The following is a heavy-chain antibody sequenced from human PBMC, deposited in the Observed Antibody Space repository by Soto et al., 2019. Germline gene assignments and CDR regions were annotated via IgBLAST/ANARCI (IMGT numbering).Heavy chain of an antibody. V-gene: IGHV4-34*01. Sequence: PSETLSLTCAVYVGSFSGYYWSWIRQPPGKGLEWIGEINHSGSTNYNPSLKSRVTISVDTSKNQFSLKLSSVTAADTAVYYCARTGEIRYSLQGFDYWGQGTLVTVSS. J-gene: IGHJ4*02. CDR2: INHSGST. D-gene: IGHD3-9*01. CDR3: ARTGEIRYSLQGFDY. CDR1: VGSFSGYY.